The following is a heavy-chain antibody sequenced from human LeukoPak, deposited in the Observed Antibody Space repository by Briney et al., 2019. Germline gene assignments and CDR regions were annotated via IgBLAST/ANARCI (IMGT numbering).Heavy chain of an antibody. V-gene: IGHV3-53*01. CDR2: IYRGDNT. CDR3: ALGLVTDY. D-gene: IGHD3-9*01. J-gene: IGHJ4*02. Sequence: GGSLRLSCAASGFSVSGYDMHWVRQAPGKGLDWVSFIYRGDNTYYAASVKGRFTVSRDNSKNTLYLQMNSLRVEDTAVYYCALGLVTDYWGQGTLVTVSS. CDR1: GFSVSGYD.